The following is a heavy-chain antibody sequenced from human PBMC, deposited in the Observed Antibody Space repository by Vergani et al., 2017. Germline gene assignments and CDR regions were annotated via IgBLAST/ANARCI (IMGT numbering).Heavy chain of an antibody. V-gene: IGHV4-31*03. Sequence: QVQLKESGPGLVKPSETLSLICTVSGGSINPSSSFWGWIRQSPGKGLEWIGYIYYSGSTYYNPSLKSRVTISVDTSKNQFSLKLSSVTAADTAVYYCASLTGIRSWGYYYYMDVWGKGTTVTVSS. D-gene: IGHD6-13*01. CDR2: IYYSGST. CDR1: GGSINPSSSF. J-gene: IGHJ6*03. CDR3: ASLTGIRSWGYYYYMDV.